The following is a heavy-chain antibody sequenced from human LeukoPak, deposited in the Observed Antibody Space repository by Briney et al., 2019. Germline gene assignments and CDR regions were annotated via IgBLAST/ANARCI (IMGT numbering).Heavy chain of an antibody. Sequence: ASVKVSCKASGYTFTSYYMHWVRQAPGQGLEWMGIINPCGGSTSYAQKFQGRVTITRNTSISTAYMELSSLRSEDTAVYYCARGPFYDSSGYYFDYWGQGTLVTVSS. V-gene: IGHV1-46*01. J-gene: IGHJ4*02. CDR2: INPCGGST. D-gene: IGHD3-22*01. CDR3: ARGPFYDSSGYYFDY. CDR1: GYTFTSYY.